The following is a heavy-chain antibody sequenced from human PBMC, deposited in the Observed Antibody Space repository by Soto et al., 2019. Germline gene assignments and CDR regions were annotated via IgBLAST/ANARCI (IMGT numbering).Heavy chain of an antibody. CDR3: ARAYMTTVTALDF. D-gene: IGHD4-17*01. V-gene: IGHV2-70*01. J-gene: IGHJ4*02. Sequence: SGPTLANPPQTLTLTCTFSGFSLRTRGMSVTWIRQPPGKALEWLALIDWDDAKYYSTTLKTRLTISKDTSKSQVVLTMTNMDPVDTATYYCARAYMTTVTALDFWGQGTLVTVSS. CDR2: IDWDDAK. CDR1: GFSLRTRGMS.